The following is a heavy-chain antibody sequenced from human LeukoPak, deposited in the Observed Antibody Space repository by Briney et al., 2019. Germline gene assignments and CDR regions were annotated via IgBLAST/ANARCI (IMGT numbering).Heavy chain of an antibody. Sequence: SETLSLTCTVSGGSISSYYWSWIRQPPGKGLEWIGYIYYSGSTNYNPSLKSRVTISVDTSKNQFSLKLSSVTAADTAVYYCARGDSAYGSGSHWYYYYGMDVWGQGTTVTVSS. J-gene: IGHJ6*02. CDR1: GGSISSYY. D-gene: IGHD3-10*01. CDR3: ARGDSAYGSGSHWYYYYGMDV. CDR2: IYYSGST. V-gene: IGHV4-59*01.